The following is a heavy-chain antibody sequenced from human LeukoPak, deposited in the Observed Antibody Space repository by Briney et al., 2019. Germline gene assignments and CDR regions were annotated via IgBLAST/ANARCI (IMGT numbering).Heavy chain of an antibody. CDR1: GFTFSSYA. J-gene: IGHJ4*02. D-gene: IGHD1/OR15-1a*01. V-gene: IGHV3-30*18. CDR3: AKINNVDDF. Sequence: PGGSLRLSCAASGFTFSSYAMSWVRQGPGKGLEWVAAISPDGNREYYTESVKGRFTVSRDNSNNMIYLQINSLRGEDSAVYYCAKINNVDDFWGQGTLVTVSS. CDR2: ISPDGNRE.